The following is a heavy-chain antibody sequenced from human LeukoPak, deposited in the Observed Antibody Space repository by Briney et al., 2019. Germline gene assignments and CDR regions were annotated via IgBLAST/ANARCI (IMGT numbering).Heavy chain of an antibody. Sequence: GGSLRLSCAASGFTFSSYWMHWVRQAPGKGLVWVSRINSGGSSTSYADSVKGRFTISRDNAKNTLYLQMNSLRAEDTAVYYCATYYYDRSGYFPAFDIWGQGTMVTVSS. CDR1: GFTFSSYW. D-gene: IGHD3-22*01. J-gene: IGHJ3*02. V-gene: IGHV3-74*01. CDR2: INSGGSST. CDR3: ATYYYDRSGYFPAFDI.